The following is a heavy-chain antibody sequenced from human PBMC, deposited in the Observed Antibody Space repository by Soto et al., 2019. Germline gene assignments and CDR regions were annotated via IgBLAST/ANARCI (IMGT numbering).Heavy chain of an antibody. CDR3: ARDSGDVV. J-gene: IGHJ4*02. CDR1: GFTFSTYG. V-gene: IGHV3-33*01. D-gene: IGHD2-15*01. CDR2: IWHDGSNK. Sequence: QVQLVESGGGVVQPGRSLRLSCAASGFTFSTYGMHWVRQAPGKGLEWVAVIWHDGSNKYYADSVRGRFTISRDNSENTLYLQMYSLRVEDTAVYYCARDSGDVVGGQGILVTVSS.